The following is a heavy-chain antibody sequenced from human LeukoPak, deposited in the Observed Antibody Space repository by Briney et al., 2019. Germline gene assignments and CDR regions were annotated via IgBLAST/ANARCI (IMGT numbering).Heavy chain of an antibody. V-gene: IGHV3-30-3*01. CDR2: ISYDGSNK. CDR1: GFTFSRYA. J-gene: IGHJ6*03. D-gene: IGHD5-18*01. Sequence: GGSLRLSCAASGFTFSRYAMHWVRQAPGKGLEWVAVISYDGSNKYYADSVKGRFTISRDNSKNTLYLQMNSLRAEDTAVYYCARDGSPTDTAMVTGYYYYMDVWGKGTTVTVSS. CDR3: ARDGSPTDTAMVTGYYYYMDV.